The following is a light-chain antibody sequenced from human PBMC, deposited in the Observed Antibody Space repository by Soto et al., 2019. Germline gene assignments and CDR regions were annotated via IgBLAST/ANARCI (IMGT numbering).Light chain of an antibody. CDR2: AAT. CDR1: QTISSY. Sequence: DIHMTQSPSSLSASVGDRVTITCRASQTISSYLNWYQQKPGKPPNLLIYAATGLQSGVPSRFSGSGSGTDFTLTISSLQPEDFATYFCQQSYNTPLTFGQGTRLEIK. J-gene: IGKJ5*01. CDR3: QQSYNTPLT. V-gene: IGKV1-39*01.